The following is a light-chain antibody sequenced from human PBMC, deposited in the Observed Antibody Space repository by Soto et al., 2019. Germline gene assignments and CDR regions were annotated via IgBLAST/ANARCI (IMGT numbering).Light chain of an antibody. J-gene: IGKJ1*01. CDR2: GAS. CDR3: QQYNTWST. CDR1: QSVTIN. Sequence: EIVMTQYQATLSVSPGERATLSCRASQSVTINLAWYQQKPGQAPRLLIYGASTRATGIPARFSGSGSGTEFTLTISSLQSEDFAVYYCQQYNTWSTFGQGTKVDIK. V-gene: IGKV3-15*01.